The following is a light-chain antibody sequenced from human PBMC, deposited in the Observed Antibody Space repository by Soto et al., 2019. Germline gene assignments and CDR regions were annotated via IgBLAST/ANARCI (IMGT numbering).Light chain of an antibody. V-gene: IGLV1-40*01. J-gene: IGLJ3*02. CDR1: SSNIGTGYD. CDR2: VNN. CDR3: QSYDSGLSAWV. Sequence: QSVLTQPPSVSGAPGQRVTISCTGSSSNIGTGYDVHWYQQLPGTAPKLLIYVNNNRPSGVPDRCSGSKSGTSASLAITGLQAEDEAAYYCQSYDSGLSAWVFGGGTKGTVL.